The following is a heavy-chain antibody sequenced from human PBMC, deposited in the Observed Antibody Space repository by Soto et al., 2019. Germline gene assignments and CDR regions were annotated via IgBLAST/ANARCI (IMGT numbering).Heavy chain of an antibody. CDR2: MNPNSGNT. CDR3: ARFPGTYYDFWSGYQAPYYFDY. Sequence: GASVKVSCKASGYTFTSYDINWVRQATGQGLEWMGWMNPNSGNTGYAQKFQGRVTMTRNTSISTAYMELSSLRSEDTAVYYCARFPGTYYDFWSGYQAPYYFDYWGQGTLVTVCS. D-gene: IGHD3-3*01. J-gene: IGHJ4*02. V-gene: IGHV1-8*01. CDR1: GYTFTSYD.